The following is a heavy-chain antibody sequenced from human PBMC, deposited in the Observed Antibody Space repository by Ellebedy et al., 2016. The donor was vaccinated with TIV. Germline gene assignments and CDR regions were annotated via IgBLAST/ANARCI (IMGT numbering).Heavy chain of an antibody. CDR3: TRNQGGFFPDY. V-gene: IGHV3-7*03. CDR2: IKQDGSQK. Sequence: PGGSLRLSCAASGFSISSYWMTWVRQAPGKGLEWVANIKQDGSQKYYVDSVKGRFTISRDTSKNTLYLEMNSLKVDDTALYYCTRNQGGFFPDYWGQGTPVTVSS. J-gene: IGHJ4*02. CDR1: GFSISSYW. D-gene: IGHD3-16*01.